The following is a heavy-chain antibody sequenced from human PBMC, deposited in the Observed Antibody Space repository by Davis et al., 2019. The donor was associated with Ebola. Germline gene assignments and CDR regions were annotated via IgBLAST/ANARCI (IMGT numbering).Heavy chain of an antibody. D-gene: IGHD6-19*01. V-gene: IGHV1-69*06. CDR2: IIPIFGTA. Sequence: SVTVSCKASVCTFSSYAISWVRQAPGQGLEWIGAIIPIFGTAHYAQKFQGRVPITADKSTSTAYMELSSLRSEDTAVYYCARDRRVAVAGRSYYYGMDVWGQGTTVTVSS. J-gene: IGHJ6*02. CDR3: ARDRRVAVAGRSYYYGMDV. CDR1: VCTFSSYA.